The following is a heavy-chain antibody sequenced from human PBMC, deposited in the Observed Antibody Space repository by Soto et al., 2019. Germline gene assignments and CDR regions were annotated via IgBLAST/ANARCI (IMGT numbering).Heavy chain of an antibody. CDR1: GFRFSDHY. CDR3: AKEQYYYDSSGYSYFDY. J-gene: IGHJ4*02. CDR2: ISSGGTTT. V-gene: IGHV3-11*01. Sequence: SLRLSCAASGFRFSDHYMTWIRQAPGKGLEWVSKISSGGTTTYYADSVKGRFTVSRDNAKNSVYLQMNSLRAEDTAVYYCAKEQYYYDSSGYSYFDYWGQGTLVTVSS. D-gene: IGHD3-22*01.